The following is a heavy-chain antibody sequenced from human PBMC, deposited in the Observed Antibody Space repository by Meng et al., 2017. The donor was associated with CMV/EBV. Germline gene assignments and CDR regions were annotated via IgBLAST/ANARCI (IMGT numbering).Heavy chain of an antibody. CDR1: GFTFSTYE. CDR2: ISSAGNSI. J-gene: IGHJ5*02. V-gene: IGHV3-48*03. Sequence: GESLKISCAASGFTFSTYEMHWVRQAPGKGLEWVSYISSAGNSIYYADSVKGRFTITRDNAKNSLFLQMNSLRAEDTAVYYCARGYYYNSSGYSTWFDPWGQGTLVTVSS. CDR3: ARGYYYNSSGYSTWFDP. D-gene: IGHD3-22*01.